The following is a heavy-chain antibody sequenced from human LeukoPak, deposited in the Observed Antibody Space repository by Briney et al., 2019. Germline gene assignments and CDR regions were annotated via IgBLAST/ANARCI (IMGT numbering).Heavy chain of an antibody. CDR2: ISSSSSYI. Sequence: GSLRLSCAASGFTFSSYSMNWVRQAPGKGLEWVSSISSSSSYIYYADSVKGRFTISRDNAKNSLYLQMNSLRAEDTAVYYCASINLYSSWAFDTWGQGTMVTVSS. V-gene: IGHV3-21*01. D-gene: IGHD6-19*01. J-gene: IGHJ3*02. CDR3: ASINLYSSWAFDT. CDR1: GFTFSSYS.